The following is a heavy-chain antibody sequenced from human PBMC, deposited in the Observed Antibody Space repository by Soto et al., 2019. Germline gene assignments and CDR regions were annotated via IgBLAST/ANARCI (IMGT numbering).Heavy chain of an antibody. Sequence: QVQLQESGPGLVKPSQTLSLTCTVSGGAISSGGYYWSWILQHPGKGLEWIGYIYYSGSTYYNPSLKSRVTISVDTSKNQFSLKLSSVSAADTAVYYCAREDGTGDYYYYYGMDVWGQGTTVTVSS. J-gene: IGHJ6*02. CDR2: IYYSGST. CDR3: AREDGTGDYYYYYGMDV. D-gene: IGHD2-21*02. V-gene: IGHV4-31*03. CDR1: GGAISSGGYY.